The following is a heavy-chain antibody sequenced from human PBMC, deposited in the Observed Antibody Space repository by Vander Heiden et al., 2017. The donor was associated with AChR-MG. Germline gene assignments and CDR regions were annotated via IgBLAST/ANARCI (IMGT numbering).Heavy chain of an antibody. CDR3: ARAAIFGVDLYGMDV. J-gene: IGHJ6*02. D-gene: IGHD3-3*01. Sequence: QVQLVQSGAEVKKPGASVKVSCKASGYTFTGYYMHWVRQAPGQGLEWMGWINPNSGGTNYAQKFQGRVTMTRDTSISTAYMELSRLRSDDTAVYYCARAAIFGVDLYGMDVWGQGTTVTVSS. CDR2: INPNSGGT. CDR1: GYTFTGYY. V-gene: IGHV1-2*02.